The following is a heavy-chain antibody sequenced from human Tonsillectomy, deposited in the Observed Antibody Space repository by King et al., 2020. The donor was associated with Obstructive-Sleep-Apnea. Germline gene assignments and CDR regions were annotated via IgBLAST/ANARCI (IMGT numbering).Heavy chain of an antibody. CDR2: ISGSGGIK. Sequence: VQLVESGGGLVQPGGSLRLSCAASGFTFSSYAMNGGRQAPGKGLEWVSGISGSGGIKYFADSVKGRFTISRDNSKSTLYLQMNRLRAEDTAVYYCANDPYGPYYLDYWGQGTLVTVSS. CDR3: ANDPYGPYYLDY. V-gene: IGHV3-23*04. CDR1: GFTFSSYA. D-gene: IGHD3-10*01. J-gene: IGHJ4*02.